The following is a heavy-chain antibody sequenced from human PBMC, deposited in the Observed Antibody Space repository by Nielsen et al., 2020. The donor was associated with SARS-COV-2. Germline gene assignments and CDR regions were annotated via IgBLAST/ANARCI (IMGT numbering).Heavy chain of an antibody. D-gene: IGHD2-15*01. CDR3: AKGPMRYCSGGSCYVET. V-gene: IGHV3-23*01. J-gene: IGHJ5*02. Sequence: GESLKISCVASGFIFSNHAMNWVRQAPGKGLEWVSSISHDSGTTYSVKGWFTISRDNSKNTLFLQMNSLTVEDTAVYYCAKGPMRYCSGGSCYVETWGQGTLVTVSA. CDR1: GFIFSNHA. CDR2: ISHDSGTT.